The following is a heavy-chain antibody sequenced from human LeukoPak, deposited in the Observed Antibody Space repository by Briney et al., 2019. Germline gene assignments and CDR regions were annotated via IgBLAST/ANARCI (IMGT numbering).Heavy chain of an antibody. J-gene: IGHJ5*02. V-gene: IGHV1-8*01. CDR1: GYPFTTYD. Sequence: VSVKVSCKASGYPFTTYDINWVRQATGHGLKGMGWINPNSGNTGYTQKFQGRVTMTRNTSLSKAYMELSSLRSEDTAVYYCARGRVSGHKDNWFDPWGKGTLVTVSS. D-gene: IGHD6-19*01. CDR2: INPNSGNT. CDR3: ARGRVSGHKDNWFDP.